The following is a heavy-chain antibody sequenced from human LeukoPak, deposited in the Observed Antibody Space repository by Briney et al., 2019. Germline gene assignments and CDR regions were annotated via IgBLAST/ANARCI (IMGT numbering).Heavy chain of an antibody. J-gene: IGHJ3*02. CDR2: INHSGST. Sequence: SETLSLTCAVYGGSFSGYYWSWIRQPPGKGLEWIGEINHSGSTNYNPSLKSRVTISVDTSKNQSSLKLSSVTAADTAVYYCARHRRAGYCSSTSCYGRGNAFDIWGQGTMVTVSS. V-gene: IGHV4-34*01. D-gene: IGHD2-2*01. CDR1: GGSFSGYY. CDR3: ARHRRAGYCSSTSCYGRGNAFDI.